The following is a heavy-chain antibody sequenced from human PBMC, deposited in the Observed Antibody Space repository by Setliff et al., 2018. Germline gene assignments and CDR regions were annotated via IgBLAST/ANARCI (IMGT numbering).Heavy chain of an antibody. CDR1: GFTFRKYW. V-gene: IGHV3-74*01. J-gene: IGHJ5*02. Sequence: GGSLRLSCGASGFTFRKYWMYWVRQVPGKGLVWVSRINGDGTITDYADSVKGRFTISRDNAKSTLYLQMNSLRGEDTAVYYCGRDVFDFRTGQGGPWGQGTRVTVSS. CDR2: INGDGTIT. D-gene: IGHD3-3*01. CDR3: GRDVFDFRTGQGGP.